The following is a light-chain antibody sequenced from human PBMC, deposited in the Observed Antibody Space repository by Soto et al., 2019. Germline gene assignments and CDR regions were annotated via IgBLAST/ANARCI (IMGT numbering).Light chain of an antibody. J-gene: IGKJ1*01. CDR1: QSLLHSNGYNY. CDR2: LVS. V-gene: IGKV2-28*01. Sequence: DIVMTQSPLSLSVTPGEPASISCRSSQSLLHSNGYNYLDWYLQKPGQSPQLLIYLVSNRASGVPDRLSGSGSGTDFTLKTSRVEAEDVGVYYCMQGPPATLTFGQGTKVDIX. CDR3: MQGPPATLT.